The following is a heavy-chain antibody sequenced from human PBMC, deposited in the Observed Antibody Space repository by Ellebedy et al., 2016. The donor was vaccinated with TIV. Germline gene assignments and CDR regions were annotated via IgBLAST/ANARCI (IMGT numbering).Heavy chain of an antibody. Sequence: ASVKVSXXASCYTFTSYGISWVRHAPRQGLEWMGWISAYNGKTNYAQKLQGRVTLTTDTSTSTAYMELRSLRSDDTAVYYCARIWGTTVVTRDYYYGMDVWGQGTTVTVSS. V-gene: IGHV1-18*01. CDR2: ISAYNGKT. CDR1: CYTFTSYG. CDR3: ARIWGTTVVTRDYYYGMDV. D-gene: IGHD4-23*01. J-gene: IGHJ6*02.